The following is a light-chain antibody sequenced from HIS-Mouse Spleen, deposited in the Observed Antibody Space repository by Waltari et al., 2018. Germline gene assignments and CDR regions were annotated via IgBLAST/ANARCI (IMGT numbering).Light chain of an antibody. Sequence: QSALTQHASVSGSPGQSITISCPGTSSDVGSYNLVSWYQQHPGKAPKLMIYEGSKRPSGVSNRFSGSKSGNTASLTISGLQAEDEADYYCCSYAGSSTFYVFGTGTKVTVL. V-gene: IGLV2-23*03. CDR1: SSDVGSYNL. CDR2: EGS. CDR3: CSYAGSSTFYV. J-gene: IGLJ1*01.